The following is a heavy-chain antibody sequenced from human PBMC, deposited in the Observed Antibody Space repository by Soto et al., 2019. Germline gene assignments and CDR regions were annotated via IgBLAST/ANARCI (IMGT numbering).Heavy chain of an antibody. Sequence: EVQLVESGGGLVQPGGSLRLSCSASGFTFSSYAMHWVRQAPGKGLEYVSAISSNGGSTYYADSVKGRFTISRDNAKNTLYLQLSRLSAEVTAVYCYGEDQGRYGGSVFDSWGQG. J-gene: IGHJ4*02. CDR1: GFTFSSYA. CDR3: GEDQGRYGGSVFDS. V-gene: IGHV3-64D*06. D-gene: IGHD5-18*01. CDR2: ISSNGGST.